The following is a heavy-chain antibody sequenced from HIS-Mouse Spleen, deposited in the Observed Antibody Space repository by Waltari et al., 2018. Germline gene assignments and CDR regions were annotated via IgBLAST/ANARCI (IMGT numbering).Heavy chain of an antibody. CDR2: INSTGST. V-gene: IGHV4-34*01. CDR3: ARGRSPATVTIGYYFDY. Sequence: QVQLQQWGAGLLKPSETLSLTCAVYGGSFSGYYWSWIRQPPGKGLEWIGEINSTGSTNDTPSLKGRVTISVETSKNQFSLKLSSVTAADTAVYYCARGRSPATVTIGYYFDYWGQGTLVTVSS. CDR1: GGSFSGYY. J-gene: IGHJ4*02. D-gene: IGHD4-17*01.